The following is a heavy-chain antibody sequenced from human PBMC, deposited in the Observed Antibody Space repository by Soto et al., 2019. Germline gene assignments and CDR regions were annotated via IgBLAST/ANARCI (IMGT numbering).Heavy chain of an antibody. V-gene: IGHV3-23*04. CDR1: GFTFSSYA. CDR2: ISGSGGST. CDR3: ARANRIVHAVSFYN. Sequence: EVQLVESGGGLVQPGGSLRLSCAASGFTFSSYAMSWVRQAPGKGLEWVSAISGSGGSTYYADFVKGRFTISRPYSKKKPYLQMNRPTDEDTVIYYRARANRIVHAVSFYNWGQVPLVTVSS. D-gene: IGHD2-8*01. J-gene: IGHJ1*01.